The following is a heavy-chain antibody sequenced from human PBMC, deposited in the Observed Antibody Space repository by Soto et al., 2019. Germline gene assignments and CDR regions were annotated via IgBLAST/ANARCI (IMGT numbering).Heavy chain of an antibody. CDR2: ISGSGGST. CDR1: GFTFSSYA. V-gene: IGHV3-23*01. Sequence: GGSLRLSCAASGFTFSSYAMSWVRQAPGKGLEWVSAISGSGGSTYYADSVKGLFTISRDNSKNTLYLQMNSLRAEDTAVYYCAKDPQTLRFLEWLPPSYYYYYMDVWGKGTTVTVSS. D-gene: IGHD3-3*01. J-gene: IGHJ6*03. CDR3: AKDPQTLRFLEWLPPSYYYYYMDV.